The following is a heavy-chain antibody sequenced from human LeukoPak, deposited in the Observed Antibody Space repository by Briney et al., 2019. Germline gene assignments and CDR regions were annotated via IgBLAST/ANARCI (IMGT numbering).Heavy chain of an antibody. D-gene: IGHD3-22*01. J-gene: IGHJ4*02. CDR1: GGSISSSSYY. CDR2: IYYSGST. V-gene: IGHV4-39*07. CDR3: ARLPRRTYYYDSSGLLYFDY. Sequence: PSETLSLTCTVSGGSISSSSYYWGWIRQPPGKGLEWIGSIYYSGSTYYNPSLKSRVTISVDTSKNQFSLKLSSVTAADTAVYYCARLPRRTYYYDSSGLLYFDYWGQGTLATVSS.